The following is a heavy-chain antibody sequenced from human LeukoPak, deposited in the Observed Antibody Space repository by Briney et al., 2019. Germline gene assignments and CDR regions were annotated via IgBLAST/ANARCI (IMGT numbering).Heavy chain of an antibody. CDR2: IYYSGST. CDR3: ARVWWELPLYYYGMDV. J-gene: IGHJ6*02. CDR1: GGSISSGDYY. Sequence: SETLSLTCTVSGGSISSGDYYWSWIRQPPGKGLEWIGYIYYSGSTYYNPSLKSRVTISVDTSKNQFSLKLSSVTAADTAVYYCARVWWELPLYYYGMDVWGQGTTVTVSS. D-gene: IGHD1-26*01. V-gene: IGHV4-30-4*01.